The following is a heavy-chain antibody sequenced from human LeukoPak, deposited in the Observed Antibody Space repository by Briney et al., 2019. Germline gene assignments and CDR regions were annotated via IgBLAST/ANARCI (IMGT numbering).Heavy chain of an antibody. Sequence: SETLSLTCTVSGGSISSSSYYWGWIRQPPGKGLEWIGSIYYSGSTYYNPSLKSRVTISVDTSKNQFSLKLSSVTAADTAVYYCATDYGDRDAFDIWCQGTMVPVSS. CDR3: ATDYGDRDAFDI. D-gene: IGHD4-17*01. CDR1: GGSISSSSYY. V-gene: IGHV4-39*01. CDR2: IYYSGST. J-gene: IGHJ3*02.